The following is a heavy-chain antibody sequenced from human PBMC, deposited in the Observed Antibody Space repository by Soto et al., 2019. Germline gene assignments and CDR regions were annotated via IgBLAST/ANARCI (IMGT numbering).Heavy chain of an antibody. CDR1: GFTFSSYG. D-gene: IGHD5-18*01. CDR3: AKGSTAMTYFDY. J-gene: IGHJ4*02. V-gene: IGHV3-30*18. Sequence: QVQLVESGGGVVQPGRSLRLSCAASGFTFSSYGMHWVRQAPGKGLEWVAVISYDGSNKYYADSVKGRFTISRDNSKNTLYLQMNSARAEDTAVYYCAKGSTAMTYFDYWGQGTLVTVSS. CDR2: ISYDGSNK.